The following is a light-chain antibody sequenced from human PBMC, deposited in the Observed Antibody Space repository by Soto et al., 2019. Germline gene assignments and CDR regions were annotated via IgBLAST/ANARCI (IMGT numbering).Light chain of an antibody. CDR1: QSVSSN. CDR2: GAS. CDR3: QQYGSSPET. J-gene: IGKJ1*01. Sequence: IVMTQSPGPLSVSPRERATLSCRASQSVSSNLAWYQQKPGQAPRLLIYGASTRATGIPDRFSGSGSGTDFTLTISRLEPEDFAVYYCQQYGSSPETFGQGTKVDI. V-gene: IGKV3-20*01.